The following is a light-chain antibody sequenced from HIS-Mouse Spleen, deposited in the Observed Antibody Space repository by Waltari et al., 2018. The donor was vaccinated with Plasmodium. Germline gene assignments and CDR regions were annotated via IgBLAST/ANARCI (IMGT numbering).Light chain of an antibody. V-gene: IGKV1-6*01. CDR3: LQDYNYPYT. Sequence: AIQMTQSPSSLSASVGDRVTITCRASQGIRNDLGWYQQKPGKAPKLRVSAASSVKSGVPARFSGSGSGTDFTLTISSLQPEDFATYYCLQDYNYPYTFGQGTKLEIK. CDR1: QGIRND. J-gene: IGKJ2*01. CDR2: AAS.